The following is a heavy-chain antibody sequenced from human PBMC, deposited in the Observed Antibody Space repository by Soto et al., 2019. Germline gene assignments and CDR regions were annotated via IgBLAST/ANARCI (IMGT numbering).Heavy chain of an antibody. J-gene: IGHJ2*01. CDR1: GITFSRCL. D-gene: IGHD4-17*01. Sequence: PVGSLRLSCGASGITFSRCLMSWVRQAPGKGLEWVASISQDGTDTDYVDSVKGRFAISRDNPKNSLYLQMNSLRADDTAVYYCARDPLSYGDYAQTYWYFDLWGRGTRVTSPQ. CDR3: ARDPLSYGDYAQTYWYFDL. CDR2: ISQDGTDT. V-gene: IGHV3-7*01.